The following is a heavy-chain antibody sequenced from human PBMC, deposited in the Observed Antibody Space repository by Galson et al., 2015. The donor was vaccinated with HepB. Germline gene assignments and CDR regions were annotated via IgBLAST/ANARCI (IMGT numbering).Heavy chain of an antibody. CDR2: MNPNSGNT. CDR3: AKGDYGGNWWGDDAFDI. CDR1: GYTFTSYD. J-gene: IGHJ3*02. Sequence: SVKVSCKASGYTFTSYDINWVRQATGQGLEWMGWMNPNSGNTGYAQKFQGRVTMTRNTSISTAYMELSSLRAEDTAVYYCAKGDYGGNWWGDDAFDIWGQGTMVTVSS. V-gene: IGHV1-8*01. D-gene: IGHD4-23*01.